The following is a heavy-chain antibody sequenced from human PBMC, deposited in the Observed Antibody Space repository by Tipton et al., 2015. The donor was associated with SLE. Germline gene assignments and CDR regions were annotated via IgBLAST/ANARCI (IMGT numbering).Heavy chain of an antibody. Sequence: SLRLSCAVSGFTFSNNWMTWARQAPGKGLEWVAHIKPDGSEEFYVDSVRGRFIISRDSAKSSLYLQMNSLNAEDTAVYYCAREYQGSFYVNGAFDMWGQGTVVTVSS. J-gene: IGHJ3*02. D-gene: IGHD3-10*01. CDR2: IKPDGSEE. CDR1: GFTFSNNW. V-gene: IGHV3-7*01. CDR3: AREYQGSFYVNGAFDM.